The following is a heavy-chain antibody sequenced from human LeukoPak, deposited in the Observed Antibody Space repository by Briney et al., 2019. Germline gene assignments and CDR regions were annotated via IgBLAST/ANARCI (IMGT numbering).Heavy chain of an antibody. D-gene: IGHD5-18*01. Sequence: GASVKVFCKASGYTFTGYYMHWVRQATGQGLEWMGWINHPSGCTNYAQKCQVTVTMTRDTSITTAYWERSRLRSDDTAVYYCARVPRIQLWPATDYWGQGTLVTVSS. J-gene: IGHJ4*02. CDR3: ARVPRIQLWPATDY. CDR1: GYTFTGYY. CDR2: INHPSGCT. V-gene: IGHV1-2*02.